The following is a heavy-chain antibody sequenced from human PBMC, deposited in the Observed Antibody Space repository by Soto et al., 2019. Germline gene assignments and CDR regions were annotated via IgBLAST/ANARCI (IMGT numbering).Heavy chain of an antibody. Sequence: SETLSLTCTVSGGSVSSGSYYWSWIRQPPGKGLEWIGYIYYSGRTNYHPSLKSRGTISVDTSKNHFSLKLSSVTAADTAVYYCARNYDSGGSFDYLGQGTLVTVSS. CDR2: IYYSGRT. CDR3: ARNYDSGGSFDY. V-gene: IGHV4-61*01. J-gene: IGHJ4*02. D-gene: IGHD3-22*01. CDR1: GGSVSSGSYY.